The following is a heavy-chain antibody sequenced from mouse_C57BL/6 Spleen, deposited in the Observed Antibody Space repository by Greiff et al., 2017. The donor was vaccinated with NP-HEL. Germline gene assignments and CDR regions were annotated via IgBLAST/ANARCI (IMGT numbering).Heavy chain of an antibody. V-gene: IGHV10-3*01. CDR1: GFTFNTYA. D-gene: IGHD4-1*01. J-gene: IGHJ1*03. CDR2: IRSKSSNYAT. CDR3: VREWDSLWYFDV. Sequence: EVQVVESGGGLVQPKGSLKLSCAASGFTFNTYAMHWVRQAPGKGLEWVARIRSKSSNYATYYADSVKDRFTISRDDSQSMLYLQMNNLKTEDTAMYYCVREWDSLWYFDVWGTGTTVTVSS.